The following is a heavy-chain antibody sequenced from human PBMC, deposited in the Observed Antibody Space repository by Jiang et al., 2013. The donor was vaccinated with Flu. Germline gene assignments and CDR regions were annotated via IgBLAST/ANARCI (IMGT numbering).Heavy chain of an antibody. CDR2: IIPILGIA. CDR3: ARDPSEGGVYGTYYDFWSGYI. Sequence: GAEVKKPGSSVKVSCKASGGTFSSYAISWVRQAPGQGLEWMGRIIPILGIANYAQKFQGRVTITADKSTSTAYMELSSLRSEDTAVYYCARDPSEGGVYGTYYDFWSGYIWGQGTLVTVSS. J-gene: IGHJ4*02. D-gene: IGHD3-3*01. V-gene: IGHV1-69*04. CDR1: GGTFSSYA.